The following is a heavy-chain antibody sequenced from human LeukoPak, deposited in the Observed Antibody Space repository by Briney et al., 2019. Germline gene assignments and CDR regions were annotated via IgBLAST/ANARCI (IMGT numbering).Heavy chain of an antibody. CDR2: IYSGGST. D-gene: IGHD3-10*01. CDR3: ARELSGRGYYYYMDV. V-gene: IGHV3-66*02. J-gene: IGHJ6*03. Sequence: GGSLRLSCTASGFTVSSNYMSWVRQAPGKGLEWVPVIYSGGSTYYADSVKGRFTISRDNSKNTLYLQMNSLRAEDTAVYYCARELSGRGYYYYMDVWGKGTTVTVSS. CDR1: GFTVSSNY.